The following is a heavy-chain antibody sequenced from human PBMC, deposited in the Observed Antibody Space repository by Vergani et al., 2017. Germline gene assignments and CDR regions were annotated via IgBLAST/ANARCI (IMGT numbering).Heavy chain of an antibody. D-gene: IGHD2-15*01. CDR2: IYYSGST. J-gene: IGHJ3*02. CDR3: HVVVVAATRGFDI. Sequence: QVQLQESGPGLVKPSQTLSLTCTVSGGSISSGGYYWSWIRQHPGKGLEWIGYIYYSGSTSYNPSLKSRVTISVDTSKNQFSLKLSSVTAADTAVYYCHVVVVAATRGFDIWGQGTMVTVSS. V-gene: IGHV4-31*03. CDR1: GGSISSGGYY.